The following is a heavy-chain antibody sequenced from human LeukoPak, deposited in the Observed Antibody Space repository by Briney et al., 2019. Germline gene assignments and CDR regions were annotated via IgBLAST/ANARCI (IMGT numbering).Heavy chain of an antibody. J-gene: IGHJ4*02. CDR3: ARDGYNEIFSFDY. Sequence: GGSLRLSCAASGFTFSSYSMNWVRQAPGKGLEWVSSISSSSSYIYYADSVEGRFTISRDNAKNSLYLQMNSLRAEDTAVYYCARDGYNEIFSFDYWGQGTLVTVSS. V-gene: IGHV3-21*01. D-gene: IGHD5-24*01. CDR1: GFTFSSYS. CDR2: ISSSSSYI.